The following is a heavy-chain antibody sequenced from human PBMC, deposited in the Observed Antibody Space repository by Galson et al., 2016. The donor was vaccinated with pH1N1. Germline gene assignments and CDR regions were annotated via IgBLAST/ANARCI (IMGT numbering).Heavy chain of an antibody. CDR1: GYDFSNYW. CDR2: IYPGDSDT. CDR3: ARHQGGGGADSYYFDY. Sequence: QSGAEVKKPGESLKISCTGSGYDFSNYWIGWVRQMPGKGLEWMGIIYPGDSDTRYSPSFQGQVTISADKSIDTAFLQWNSLKASDTAMYYCARHQGGGGADSYYFDYWGQGALVTVSS. D-gene: IGHD2-21*01. J-gene: IGHJ4*02. V-gene: IGHV5-51*03.